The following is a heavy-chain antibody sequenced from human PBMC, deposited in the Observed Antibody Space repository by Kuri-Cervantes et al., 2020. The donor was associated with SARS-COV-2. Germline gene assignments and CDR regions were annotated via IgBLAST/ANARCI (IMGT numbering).Heavy chain of an antibody. CDR2: SDPEDGET. CDR3: ATSSPYTQSSNWSDP. Sequence: ASVKVSCKVSGYTLTELFMHWVRQAPGKGLEWMGGSDPEDGETIYAQKFQGRVTMTEDTSTDTAYMELSSLRSEDTAVYYCATSSPYTQSSNWSDPWGQGTLVTVSS. CDR1: GYTLTELF. J-gene: IGHJ5*02. V-gene: IGHV1-24*01. D-gene: IGHD6-6*01.